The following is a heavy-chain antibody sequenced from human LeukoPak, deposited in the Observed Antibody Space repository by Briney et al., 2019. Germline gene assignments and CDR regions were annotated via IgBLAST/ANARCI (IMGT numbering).Heavy chain of an antibody. D-gene: IGHD5-12*01. V-gene: IGHV1-69*04. CDR2: IIPILGIA. CDR1: GGTFSSYA. J-gene: IGHJ5*02. Sequence: SVKVSCKASGGTFSSYAISWVRQAPGQGLEWMGRIIPILGIANYAQKFQGRVTITADKSTSTAYMELSSLRSEDTAVYYCARDLKATPYWFDPWGQGTLVNVSS. CDR3: ARDLKATPYWFDP.